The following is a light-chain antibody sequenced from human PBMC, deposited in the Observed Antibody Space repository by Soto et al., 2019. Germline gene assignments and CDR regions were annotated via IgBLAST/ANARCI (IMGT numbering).Light chain of an antibody. CDR2: DAS. V-gene: IGKV3-11*01. Sequence: EIVLTQSPSTLSLSPGERATLPCRASQSVSSHLAWYQQKRGQAPKLLIYDASSRASGIPARFSGSGSGTDFTLTISSLEPEDFAVYYCQQGGNWPLTFGQGTRLEIK. J-gene: IGKJ5*01. CDR3: QQGGNWPLT. CDR1: QSVSSH.